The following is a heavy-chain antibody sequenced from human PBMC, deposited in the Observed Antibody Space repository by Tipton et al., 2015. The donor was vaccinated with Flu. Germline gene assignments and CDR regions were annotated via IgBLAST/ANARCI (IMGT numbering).Heavy chain of an antibody. CDR2: VSRTGST. CDR3: ARDQGFGAGLTYDYYIMDV. D-gene: IGHD3-10*01. J-gene: IGHJ6*02. CDR1: GDSISSDYY. V-gene: IGHV4-38-2*02. Sequence: TLSLTCAVSGDSISSDYYWGWIRQFPGKGLEWIGSVSRTGSTNYNPSLKSRVTISIDTSKNQFSLQLSSMTAADTAVYYCARDQGFGAGLTYDYYIMDVWGQGTSVTVSS.